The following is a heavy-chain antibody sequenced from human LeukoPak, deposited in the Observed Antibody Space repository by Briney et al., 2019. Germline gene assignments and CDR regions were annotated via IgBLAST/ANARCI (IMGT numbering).Heavy chain of an antibody. CDR2: IYNSGST. CDR1: GGSISSYY. J-gene: IGHJ4*02. V-gene: IGHV4-4*07. Sequence: SETLSLTCTVSGGSISSYYWSWIRQPAGKGLEWIGRIYNSGSTNYNTNYNSSLTSRVTTSVDTSKNQFSLKLNSVSAADTAVYFCARAILHGSGTTAFDYWGQGTLVTVSP. D-gene: IGHD3-10*01. CDR3: ARAILHGSGTTAFDY.